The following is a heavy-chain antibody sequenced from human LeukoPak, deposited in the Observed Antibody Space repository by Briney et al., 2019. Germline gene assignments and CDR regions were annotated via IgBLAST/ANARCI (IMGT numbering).Heavy chain of an antibody. D-gene: IGHD6-6*01. CDR2: IYYRGNT. J-gene: IGHJ4*02. V-gene: IGHV4-59*01. CDR1: GGSFSGYY. CDR3: ARYARREYYFDY. Sequence: SETLSLTCAVYGGSFSGYYWSWIRQPPGKGLEWIGYIYYRGNTNYNPSLKSRVSISVDTSKNQFSLKLRSVTAADTAVYYCARYARREYYFDYWGQGTLVTVSS.